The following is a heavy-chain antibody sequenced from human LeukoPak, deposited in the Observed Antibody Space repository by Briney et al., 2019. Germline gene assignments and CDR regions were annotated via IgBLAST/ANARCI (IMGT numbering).Heavy chain of an antibody. CDR2: IWYDGSNK. V-gene: IGHV3-30*02. CDR3: AKDPRYTSSSIDY. CDR1: GFTFSNYG. D-gene: IGHD6-13*01. Sequence: GGSLRLSCVASGFTFSNYGMHWVRQAPGKGLEWVAFIWYDGSNKDYADSVKGRFTISRDESKNTMYLQMNSLRVEDTAVYYCAKDPRYTSSSIDYWGQGTLVTVSS. J-gene: IGHJ4*02.